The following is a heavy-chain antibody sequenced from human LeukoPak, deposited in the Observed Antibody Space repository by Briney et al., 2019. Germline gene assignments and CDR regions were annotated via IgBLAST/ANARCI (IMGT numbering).Heavy chain of an antibody. CDR1: GYTFTSYD. V-gene: IGHV1-18*01. D-gene: IGHD3-22*01. CDR3: ARDTQRRYYYDSSGYPSPNVNFDY. Sequence: ASVKVSCKASGYTFTSYDISWVRQAPRQGLEWMGWISAYNGNTNYAQKLQGRVTMTTDTSTSTAYMELRSLRSDDTAVYYCARDTQRRYYYDSSGYPSPNVNFDYWGQGTLVTVSS. CDR2: ISAYNGNT. J-gene: IGHJ4*02.